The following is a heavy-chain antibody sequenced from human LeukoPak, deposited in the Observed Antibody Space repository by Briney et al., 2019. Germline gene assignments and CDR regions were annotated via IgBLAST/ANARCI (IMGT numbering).Heavy chain of an antibody. Sequence: GGSLRLSCEASGFTFSSYSMNWVRQAPGKGLEWVSYISFSSATIHYADSVKGRFTISRDNAKNSLCLQLNSLRAEDTALYYCARDTHYYGSGSPAFDLWGRGTMVTVSS. CDR3: ARDTHYYGSGSPAFDL. CDR2: ISFSSATI. CDR1: GFTFSSYS. D-gene: IGHD3-10*01. V-gene: IGHV3-48*01. J-gene: IGHJ3*01.